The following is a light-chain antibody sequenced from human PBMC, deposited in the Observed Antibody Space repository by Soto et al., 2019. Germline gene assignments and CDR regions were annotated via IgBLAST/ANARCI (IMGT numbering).Light chain of an antibody. J-gene: IGKJ4*01. CDR1: QSISSW. V-gene: IGKV1-5*01. Sequence: DIQMTQSPSTLSASVLDRVTSTSRANQSISSWLAWYQQKPGKAPKLLIYHASSLASGVPSRFSGSGSGTECSLTISRLQPDDFETYYCQQYYSYPLTFGGGTKVDIK. CDR2: HAS. CDR3: QQYYSYPLT.